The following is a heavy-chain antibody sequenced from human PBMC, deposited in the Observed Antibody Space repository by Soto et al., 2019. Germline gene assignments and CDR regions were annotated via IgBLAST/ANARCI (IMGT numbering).Heavy chain of an antibody. CDR1: GITFSGSA. V-gene: IGHV3-73*01. J-gene: IGHJ5*02. CDR2: IKSKANSYAT. Sequence: PGGSLRLSCTASGITFSGSAMHWVRQASGKGLEWVGRIKSKANSYATAYAASVKGRFTISRDDSKNMAYLQMNSLKTEDTAVYYCTRLRDSCSGGVCYYDPWGQGTLVTVSS. D-gene: IGHD2-15*01. CDR3: TRLRDSCSGGVCYYDP.